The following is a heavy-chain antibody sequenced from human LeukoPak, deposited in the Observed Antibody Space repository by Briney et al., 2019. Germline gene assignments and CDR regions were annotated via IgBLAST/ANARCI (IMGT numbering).Heavy chain of an antibody. CDR2: IYYSGST. D-gene: IGHD6-13*01. Sequence: SETLSLTCTVSGGSISSYYWSWIRQPPGKGLEWIGYIYYSGSTNYNPSLKSRVTISVDTSKNQFSLKLGSVTAADTAVYYCARVGSSSWYLYFDYWGQGTLVTVSS. J-gene: IGHJ4*02. CDR3: ARVGSSSWYLYFDY. CDR1: GGSISSYY. V-gene: IGHV4-59*01.